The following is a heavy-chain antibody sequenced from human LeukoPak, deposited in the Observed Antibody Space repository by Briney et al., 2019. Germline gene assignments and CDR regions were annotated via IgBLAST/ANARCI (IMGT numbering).Heavy chain of an antibody. CDR2: INPNTGGT. Sequence: ASVKVSCKPSGYSFTGNYMHWVRQAPGQGFEWMGWINPNTGGTNYAQKFKGRVLMTRDTSISTAYSELSSLKSDDTAVYYCARVGYCSRGVCYNYDYWGQGTQVTVSS. V-gene: IGHV1-2*02. J-gene: IGHJ4*02. CDR3: ARVGYCSRGVCYNYDY. D-gene: IGHD2-8*01. CDR1: GYSFTGNY.